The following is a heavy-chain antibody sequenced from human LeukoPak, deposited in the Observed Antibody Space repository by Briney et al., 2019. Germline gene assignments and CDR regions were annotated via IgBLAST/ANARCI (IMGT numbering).Heavy chain of an antibody. CDR3: ASRAHCSGGSCYGNWFDP. V-gene: IGHV4-59*11. CDR2: ISYSGIT. Sequence: SETLSLTCTVSGASISSHYWSWIRQSPGKGLEWIGYISYSGITNYNPSLKSRVTISVDTSKNHFSLRLSSVTAADTAVYYCASRAHCSGGSCYGNWFDPWGQGTLVTVSS. J-gene: IGHJ5*02. D-gene: IGHD2-15*01. CDR1: GASISSHY.